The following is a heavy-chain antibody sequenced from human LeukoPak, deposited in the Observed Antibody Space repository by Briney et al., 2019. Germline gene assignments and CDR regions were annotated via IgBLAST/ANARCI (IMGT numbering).Heavy chain of an antibody. CDR3: AKGTTTLVVTKIDY. CDR2: ISGSGGSP. D-gene: IGHD4-23*01. V-gene: IGHV3-23*01. J-gene: IGHJ4*02. CDR1: GFTFGNYA. Sequence: GGSLRLSCAASGFTFGNYAMTWVRQAPGEGLEWVSSISGSGGSPIYADSVKGRFTISRDNSKNTLYLQMNSLRAEDTAVYYCAKGTTTLVVTKIDYWGQGTLVTVSS.